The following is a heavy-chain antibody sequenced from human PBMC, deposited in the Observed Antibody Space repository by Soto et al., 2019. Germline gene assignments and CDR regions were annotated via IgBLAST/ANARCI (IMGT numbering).Heavy chain of an antibody. Sequence: QVQLVQSGAEEKKPGASVKVSCKASGYTFTSYAMRWVRQAPGQRLEWMGWINAGNGNTKYSQKFQGRVTITSDTSASTAEMELSSLRSEDTAVYYCARDRQQLNWFDPWGQGTLVTVSS. J-gene: IGHJ5*02. V-gene: IGHV1-3*05. CDR1: GYTFTSYA. CDR3: ARDRQQLNWFDP. CDR2: INAGNGNT. D-gene: IGHD6-13*01.